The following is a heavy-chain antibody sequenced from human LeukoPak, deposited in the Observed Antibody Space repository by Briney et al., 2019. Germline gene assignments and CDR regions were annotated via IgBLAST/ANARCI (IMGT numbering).Heavy chain of an antibody. J-gene: IGHJ6*03. D-gene: IGHD2-2*02. CDR2: INPNSGGT. CDR3: ARGSIVVVPAAIRWVYYYYYMDV. CDR1: GYTFTGYY. V-gene: IGHV1-2*02. Sequence: ASVKVSCKASGYTFTGYYMHWVRQAPGQGLEWMGWINPNSGGTNYAQKFQGRVTMTRDTSISTAYMELSRLRSDDTAVYYCARGSIVVVPAAIRWVYYYYYMDVWGKGTTVTVS.